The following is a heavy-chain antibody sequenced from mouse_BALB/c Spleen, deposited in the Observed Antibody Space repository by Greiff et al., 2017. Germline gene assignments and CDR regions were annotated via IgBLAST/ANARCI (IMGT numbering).Heavy chain of an antibody. CDR1: GFTFSSYG. CDR2: INSNGGST. V-gene: IGHV5-6-3*01. Sequence: DVMLVESGGGLVQPGGSLKLSCAASGFTFSSYGMSWVRHTPDKRLELVATINSNGGSTYYPDSVKGRFTISRDNAKNTLYLQMSSLKSEDTAMYYCARELPAMDYWGQGTSVTVSS. J-gene: IGHJ4*01. CDR3: ARELPAMDY. D-gene: IGHD1-1*01.